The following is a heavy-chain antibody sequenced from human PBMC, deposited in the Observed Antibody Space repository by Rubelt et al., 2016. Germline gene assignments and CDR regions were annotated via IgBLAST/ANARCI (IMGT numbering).Heavy chain of an antibody. J-gene: IGHJ4*02. CDR2: ISSSSSAI. CDR1: GFTVSSTY. Sequence: GSLRLSCAASGFTVSSTYMNWVRQAPGKGLEWVSYISSSSSAIYYADSVKGRFTISRDNAKNSLYLQMNSLRAEDTAVYYCAREAVTTGYWGQGTLVTVSS. V-gene: IGHV3-48*04. CDR3: AREAVTTGY. D-gene: IGHD4-17*01.